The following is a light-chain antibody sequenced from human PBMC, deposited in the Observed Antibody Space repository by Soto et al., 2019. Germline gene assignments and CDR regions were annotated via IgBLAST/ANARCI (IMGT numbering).Light chain of an antibody. CDR2: DVS. CDR3: SSYTSDSTAYV. V-gene: IGLV2-14*03. Sequence: QSALTQPASVSGSPGQSITISCTGTNGDVGAYNHVSWYQHYPGKAPKVIIYDVSNRPSGVSDRFSGSKSGNTASLTISGLQAADEADYYCSSYTSDSTAYVFGGGTKLTVL. J-gene: IGLJ1*01. CDR1: NGDVGAYNH.